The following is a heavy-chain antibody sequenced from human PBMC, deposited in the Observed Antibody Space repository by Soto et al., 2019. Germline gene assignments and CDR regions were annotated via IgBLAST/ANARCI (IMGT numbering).Heavy chain of an antibody. D-gene: IGHD3-10*01. V-gene: IGHV3-30*18. CDR2: ISYDGYLK. CDR1: GFTFSTYG. Sequence: PGGSLRLSCAASGFTFSTYGMQWVRQAPGKRLEWVAVISYDGYLKYYVDAVKGRFTVARDNSKNTLFLEMNSLRVEDTAVYFCAKDFKVSGSHYGTLNYYYGMDVWGQGTTVTVSS. J-gene: IGHJ6*02. CDR3: AKDFKVSGSHYGTLNYYYGMDV.